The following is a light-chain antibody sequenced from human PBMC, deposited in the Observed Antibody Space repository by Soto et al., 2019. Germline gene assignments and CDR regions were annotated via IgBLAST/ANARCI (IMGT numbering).Light chain of an antibody. CDR3: SSYSNTSTLYV. CDR1: SKDVGGYNY. Sequence: QSALTQPASLSGFPGQSITISCTGTSKDVGGYNYVSWYQKHPGKAPKLKIYDVNKRPSGVSNRFSGSKSGNTASLTISGIQAEDEADYYCSSYSNTSTLYVFGTGTKVTVL. CDR2: DVN. V-gene: IGLV2-14*01. J-gene: IGLJ1*01.